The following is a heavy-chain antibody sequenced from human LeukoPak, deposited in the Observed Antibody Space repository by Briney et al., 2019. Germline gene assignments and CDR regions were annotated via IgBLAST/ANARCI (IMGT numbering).Heavy chain of an antibody. D-gene: IGHD3-16*01. V-gene: IGHV3-74*01. J-gene: IGHJ4*02. CDR2: ISTDGSSA. Sequence: GSLRLSCAASGVTFSSYWMHWVRQAPRKKLVWVSRISTDGSSAIYAASVKGRFTISRDNATNTLYLQMNSLRAEDTAVYYCARVNVCPRCHFDYWGQGTLVTVSS. CDR3: ARVNVCPRCHFDY. CDR1: GVTFSSYW.